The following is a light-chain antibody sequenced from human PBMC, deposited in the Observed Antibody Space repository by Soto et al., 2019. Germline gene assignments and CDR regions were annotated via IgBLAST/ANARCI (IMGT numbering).Light chain of an antibody. J-gene: IGKJ4*01. CDR2: EAS. Sequence: LSASIADRVTITFRAHHVINSYLAWYQQKPGKASNLLIYEASIRQRGVPSRFSGSNSGTDFTLTISSLQAEDFATYYCQQTRSYPSTFGGGTKV. CDR3: QQTRSYPST. CDR1: HVINSY. V-gene: IGKV1-9*01.